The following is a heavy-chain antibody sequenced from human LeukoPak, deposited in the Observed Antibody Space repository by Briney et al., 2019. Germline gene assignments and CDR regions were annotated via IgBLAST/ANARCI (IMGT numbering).Heavy chain of an antibody. CDR3: ARGVRKYSSSAGHFY. CDR2: ISSSGRTK. V-gene: IGHV3-48*03. Sequence: GGSLRLSCAASGFTFSSFEMNWVRQAPGKGLEWLSYISSSGRTKYYADSVKGRFTISRDNAKNSLYLQMNSLRAEDTAVYYCARGVRKYSSSAGHFYWGQGTLVTVSS. D-gene: IGHD6-6*01. CDR1: GFTFSSFE. J-gene: IGHJ4*02.